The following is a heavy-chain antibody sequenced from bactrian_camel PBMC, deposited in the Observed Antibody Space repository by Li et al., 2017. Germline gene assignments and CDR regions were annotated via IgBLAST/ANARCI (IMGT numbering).Heavy chain of an antibody. J-gene: IGHJ4*01. Sequence: QVQLVESGGGSVQPGGSLRLSCDASGYTYSSNCMGWYRQAPGNECELVSTITAAGTSNYADAVKGRFAISRDNAKNTIHLRMNNLKAEDTAVYYCAADRAVVAVLSITTGARGPRSPSP. V-gene: IGHV3S53*01. D-gene: IGHD6*01. CDR1: GYTYSSNC. CDR3: AADRAVVAVLSITT. CDR2: ITAAGTS.